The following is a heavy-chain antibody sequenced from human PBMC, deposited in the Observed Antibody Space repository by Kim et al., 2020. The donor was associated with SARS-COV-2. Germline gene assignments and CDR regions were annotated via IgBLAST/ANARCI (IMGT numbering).Heavy chain of an antibody. D-gene: IGHD6-13*01. Sequence: GGSLRLSCAASGFTVSSNYMSWVRQAPGKGLEWVSVIYSGGSTYYADSVKGRFTISRDNSKNTLYLQMNSLRAEDTAVYYCATFPDSSSWYFGYGVGQSPIWGQGTMVTVSS. CDR2: IYSGGST. J-gene: IGHJ3*02. CDR3: ATFPDSSSWYFGYGVGQSPI. CDR1: GFTVSSNY. V-gene: IGHV3-53*01.